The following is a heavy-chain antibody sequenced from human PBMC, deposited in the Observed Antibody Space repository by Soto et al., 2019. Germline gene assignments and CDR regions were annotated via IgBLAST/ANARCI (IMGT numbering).Heavy chain of an antibody. Sequence: GGSLRLSCAASGFTFSSYWMHWVRQAPGKGLVWVSRINSDGSSTSYADSVKGRFTISRDNAKNTLYLQMNSLRAEDTAVYYCERGAASCAGQCYYYYGLDVWGQGTTVTVSS. CDR3: ERGAASCAGQCYYYYGLDV. D-gene: IGHD2-21*01. V-gene: IGHV3-74*01. CDR1: GFTFSSYW. J-gene: IGHJ6*02. CDR2: INSDGSST.